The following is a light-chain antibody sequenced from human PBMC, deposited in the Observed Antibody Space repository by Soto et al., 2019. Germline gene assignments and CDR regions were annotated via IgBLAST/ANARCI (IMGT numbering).Light chain of an antibody. CDR3: QSYDSSLSHVV. V-gene: IGLV2-14*01. CDR1: SSDFGDDKY. CDR2: GVN. Sequence: QSALTQPASVSGSPGQSITVSCTGSSSDFGDDKYVSWYQQQPGKGPNLLIYGVNSRPSGISNRFSGSKSGISASLAITGLQAVDEGLYYCQSYDSSLSHVVFGGGTQLTVL. J-gene: IGLJ2*01.